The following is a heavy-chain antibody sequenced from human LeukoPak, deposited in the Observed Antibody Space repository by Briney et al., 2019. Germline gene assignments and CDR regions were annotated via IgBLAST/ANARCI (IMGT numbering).Heavy chain of an antibody. D-gene: IGHD6-19*01. Sequence: SETLSLTCAVSGYSISSGYYWGWIRQPPGKGLEWIGSIYHSGSTYYNPSLKSRVTISVDTSKNQFSLKLSSVTAADTAVYYCARAASGWRNFDYWGQGTLVTVSS. J-gene: IGHJ4*02. CDR1: GYSISSGYY. V-gene: IGHV4-38-2*01. CDR3: ARAASGWRNFDY. CDR2: IYHSGST.